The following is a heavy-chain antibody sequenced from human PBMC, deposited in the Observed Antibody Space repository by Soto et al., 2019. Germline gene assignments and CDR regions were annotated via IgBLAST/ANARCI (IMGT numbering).Heavy chain of an antibody. CDR2: INPNSGGT. CDR1: GYTFTGYY. D-gene: IGHD4-17*01. CDR3: ARADDYGDYDLAFDY. J-gene: IGHJ4*02. Sequence: GASVKVSCKASGYTFTGYYMHWVRQAPGQGLEWMGWINPNSGGTNYAQKFQGWVTMTRDTSISTAYMELSRLRSDDTAVYYCARADDYGDYDLAFDYWGQGTLVTVSS. V-gene: IGHV1-2*04.